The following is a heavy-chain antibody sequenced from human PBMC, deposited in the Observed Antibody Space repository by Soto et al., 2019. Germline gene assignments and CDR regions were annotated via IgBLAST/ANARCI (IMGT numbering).Heavy chain of an antibody. Sequence: LSLTCTVSGGSISSGGYYWSWIRQHPGKGLEWIGYIYYSGSTYYNPSLKSRVTISVDTSKNQFSLKLSSVTAADTAVYYCAREYSGSYQFDYWGQGTLVTVSS. V-gene: IGHV4-31*03. CDR1: GGSISSGGYY. D-gene: IGHD1-26*01. CDR2: IYYSGST. J-gene: IGHJ4*02. CDR3: AREYSGSYQFDY.